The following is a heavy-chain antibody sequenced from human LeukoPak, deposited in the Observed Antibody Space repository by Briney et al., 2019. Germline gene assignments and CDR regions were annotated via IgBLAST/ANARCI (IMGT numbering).Heavy chain of an antibody. Sequence: GGSLRLSCAASGFTFSSYEMNWVRQAPGKGLEWVAVISYDGNIKYYADSVKGRFTISRDNSKNTLYLQMNSLRAEDTAVYYCARDYVWGSYRYSGFDYWGQGTLVTVSS. CDR3: ARDYVWGSYRYSGFDY. CDR2: ISYDGNIK. J-gene: IGHJ4*02. D-gene: IGHD3-16*02. V-gene: IGHV3-30-3*01. CDR1: GFTFSSYE.